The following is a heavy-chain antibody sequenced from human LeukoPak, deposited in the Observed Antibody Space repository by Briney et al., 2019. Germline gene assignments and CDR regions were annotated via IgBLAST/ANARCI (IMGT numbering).Heavy chain of an antibody. CDR1: GYTFTSYA. J-gene: IGHJ3*02. CDR2: INAGNGNT. D-gene: IGHD3-10*01. Sequence: ASVKVSCKASGYTFTSYAMHWVRQAPGQRLEWMGWINAGNGNTKYSQKFQGRVTITRDTSASTAYMELSSPRSEDTAVYYCARAGPGDSNAFDIWGQGTMVTVSS. V-gene: IGHV1-3*01. CDR3: ARAGPGDSNAFDI.